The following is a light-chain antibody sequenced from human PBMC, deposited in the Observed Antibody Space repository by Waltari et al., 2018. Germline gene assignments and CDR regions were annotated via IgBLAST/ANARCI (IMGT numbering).Light chain of an antibody. Sequence: DIQMTQSPASLSASVGDRVTITCRATQSINNYLNWYQHKPGRAPKLLIYAASSLQSGVPSRFTGSGSGTHFTLTITSLQPEDFATYYCQQSYSTPLTFGGGTKVEIK. J-gene: IGKJ4*01. CDR3: QQSYSTPLT. CDR1: QSINNY. CDR2: AAS. V-gene: IGKV1-39*01.